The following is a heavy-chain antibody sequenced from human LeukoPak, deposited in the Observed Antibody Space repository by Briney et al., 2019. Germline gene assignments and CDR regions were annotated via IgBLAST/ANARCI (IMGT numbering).Heavy chain of an antibody. Sequence: GGSLRLSCAASGFSFSSYWMSWVRQAPGKGLEWVANIKQDGSQKYYVDSVKGRFTISRDNAKNSLYLQMNSLRVEDTAVYYCVRALGTGSYWGQGILVIVSP. D-gene: IGHD3-9*01. V-gene: IGHV3-7*03. CDR1: GFSFSSYW. CDR2: IKQDGSQK. J-gene: IGHJ4*02. CDR3: VRALGTGSY.